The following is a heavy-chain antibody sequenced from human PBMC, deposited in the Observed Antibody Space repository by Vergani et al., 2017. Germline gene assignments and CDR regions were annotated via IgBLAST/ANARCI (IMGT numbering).Heavy chain of an antibody. J-gene: IGHJ4*02. CDR3: AVEERSKTSPFVGD. Sequence: EVQLLQSGGGVIQPGGSVRLSCAASGFTFSACPMTWVRQAPGKGLEWVSAISARYPSPYYADSVKGRFTISRDNSKNTVYLQMNSLKAEDRATYYCAVEERSKTSPFVGDWGQGPLVTV. V-gene: IGHV3-23*01. D-gene: IGHD2-21*01. CDR1: GFTFSACP. CDR2: ISARYPSP.